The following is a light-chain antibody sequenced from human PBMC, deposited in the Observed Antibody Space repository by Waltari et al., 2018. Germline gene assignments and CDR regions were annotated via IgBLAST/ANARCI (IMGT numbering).Light chain of an antibody. J-gene: IGKJ1*01. CDR3: QYYDSSPLWT. Sequence: EIVLTQSPGTLSLSPGERATLSCRASQSIDSTYLAWYQQKPGQPPRLLIYGASNRATGISDRFSGSVSGTDFTLTISRLDPEDFAVYYCQYYDSSPLWTFGQGTKVENK. CDR1: QSIDSTY. CDR2: GAS. V-gene: IGKV3-20*01.